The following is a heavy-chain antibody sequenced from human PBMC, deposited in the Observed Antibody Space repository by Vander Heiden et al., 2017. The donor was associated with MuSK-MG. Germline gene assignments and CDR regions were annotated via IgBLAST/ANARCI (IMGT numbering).Heavy chain of an antibody. CDR3: VRDRFYSGSGSKFFDY. J-gene: IGHJ4*02. CDR1: GSTFSNYW. D-gene: IGHD3-10*01. V-gene: IGHV3-7*03. Sequence: EVQMVESGGDLVQPGGSLRLSCAAPGSTFSNYWMTWVRPAPGKGLEWVASIKQDGSEKYYVDSVKGRFTISRDNAKNSLDLQMNGLRAEDTAVYYCVRDRFYSGSGSKFFDYWGQGTLVTVSS. CDR2: IKQDGSEK.